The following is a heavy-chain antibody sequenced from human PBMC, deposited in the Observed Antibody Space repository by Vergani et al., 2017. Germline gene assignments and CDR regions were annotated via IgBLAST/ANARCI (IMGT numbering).Heavy chain of an antibody. D-gene: IGHD6-19*01. CDR1: GGTFSSYA. CDR2: IIPISGTA. V-gene: IGHV1-69*15. Sequence: QVQLVQSGAEVKKPGSSVKVSCKASGGTFSSYAISWVRQAPGQGLEWIGRIIPISGTANYAQKFPGRVTITAEESTSTAYMELSSLRSEDTAVYYCAGASIAVAENTGDAFDIWGQGTMVTVSS. J-gene: IGHJ3*02. CDR3: AGASIAVAENTGDAFDI.